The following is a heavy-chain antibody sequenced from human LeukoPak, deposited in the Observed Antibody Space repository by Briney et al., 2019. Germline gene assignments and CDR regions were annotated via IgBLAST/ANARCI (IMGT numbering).Heavy chain of an antibody. CDR3: ARQYAL. J-gene: IGHJ4*02. CDR2: IYTSGST. D-gene: IGHD2-2*01. V-gene: IGHV4-61*02. Sequence: SETLSLTCTVSGGSISSGSYYWNWIRQPAGKGLEWIGLIYTSGSTKYNPSLQSRVTISVDTSKNQFSLSLSSVTAADPAVYYCARQYALWGQGTLVTVSS. CDR1: GGSISSGSYY.